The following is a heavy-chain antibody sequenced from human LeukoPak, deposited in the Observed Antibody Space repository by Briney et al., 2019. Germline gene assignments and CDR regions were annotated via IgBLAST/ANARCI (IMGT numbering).Heavy chain of an antibody. Sequence: PGGSLRLSCAASGFTFSTYAMSWVRQAPGKGLEWVSAISGSGGSTYYADSVKGRFTISRDNSKNTLYLQMNSLRAEGTAVYYCAKEGYRYGYAIDYWGQGTLVTVSS. CDR3: AKEGYRYGYAIDY. D-gene: IGHD5-18*01. V-gene: IGHV3-23*01. CDR1: GFTFSTYA. J-gene: IGHJ4*02. CDR2: ISGSGGST.